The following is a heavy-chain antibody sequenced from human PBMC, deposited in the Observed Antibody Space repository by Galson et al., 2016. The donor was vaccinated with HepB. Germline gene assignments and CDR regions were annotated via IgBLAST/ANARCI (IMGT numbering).Heavy chain of an antibody. CDR2: IYTSGST. J-gene: IGHJ5*02. CDR1: GGSISSGSYY. Sequence: TLSLTCTVSGGSISSGSYYWSWIRQPAGKGLEWIGRIYTSGSTNYNPSLKSRVTISADTPKNQFSLKVNSVTAADTAVYYCARQYNMLFDPWGQGTLVTVSS. CDR3: ARQYNMLFDP. V-gene: IGHV4-61*02. D-gene: IGHD1-14*01.